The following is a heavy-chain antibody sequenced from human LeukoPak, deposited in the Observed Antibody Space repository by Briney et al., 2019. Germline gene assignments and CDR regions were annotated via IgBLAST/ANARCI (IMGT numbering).Heavy chain of an antibody. CDR3: ARACMEVVKQGTQYYFDY. CDR2: INHSGST. J-gene: IGHJ4*02. CDR1: GGSFSGYY. Sequence: SETLSLTCAVYGGSFSGYYWSWIRQPPGKGLEWIGEINHSGSTNYNPSLKSRVTISVDTSKNQFSLKLSSVTAADTAVYYCARACMEVVKQGTQYYFDYWGQGTPVTVSS. D-gene: IGHD4-23*01. V-gene: IGHV4-34*01.